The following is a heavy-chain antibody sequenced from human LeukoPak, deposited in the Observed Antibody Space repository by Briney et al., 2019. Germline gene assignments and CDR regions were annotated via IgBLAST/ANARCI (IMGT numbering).Heavy chain of an antibody. CDR1: GFTFDDYA. V-gene: IGHV3-9*01. CDR3: ASGGRNGDNWFDP. D-gene: IGHD1-1*01. Sequence: GRSLRLSCAASGFTFDDYAMHWVRQAPGKGLEWVSGISWNSGSIGYADSVKGRFTISRDNAKNSLYLQMNSLRAEDTALYYCASGGRNGDNWFDPWGQGTLVTVSS. J-gene: IGHJ5*02. CDR2: ISWNSGSI.